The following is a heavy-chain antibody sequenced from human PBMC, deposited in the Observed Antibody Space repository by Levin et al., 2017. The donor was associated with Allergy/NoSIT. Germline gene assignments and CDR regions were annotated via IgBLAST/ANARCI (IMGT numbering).Heavy chain of an antibody. CDR3: ARGGAGTGMM. V-gene: IGHV4-4*02. J-gene: IGHJ4*02. Sequence: SETLSLTCAVSGGSISSNNWWRWVRQPPGKGLEWIGEVYPSGTTNYNPSLKSRVTISGDMSKNQFSLSLSSVTAADTAVYYCARGGAGTGMMWGQGTLVTVSS. D-gene: IGHD6-13*01. CDR1: GGSISSNNW. CDR2: VYPSGTT.